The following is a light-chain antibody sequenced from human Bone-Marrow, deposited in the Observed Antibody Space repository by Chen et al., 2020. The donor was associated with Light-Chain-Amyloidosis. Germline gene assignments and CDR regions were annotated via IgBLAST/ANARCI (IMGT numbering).Light chain of an antibody. CDR2: RAS. CDR1: QSVGDN. CDR3: QQHYAWPLT. Sequence: EIVMTQTPATLSVYPGESATLSCRASQSVGDNLAWYQQRPGQAPRLLIYRASTRATGIPARFSGSGSGTDFTLTISSLQPEDFAVYYCQQHYAWPLTFGGGTKVEI. J-gene: IGKJ4*01. V-gene: IGKV3-15*01.